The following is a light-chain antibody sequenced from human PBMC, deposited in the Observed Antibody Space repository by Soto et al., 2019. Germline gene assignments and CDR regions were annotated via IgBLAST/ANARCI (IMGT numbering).Light chain of an antibody. CDR1: SGDVGAYNY. CDR3: SSYTGSSTWV. J-gene: IGLJ3*02. V-gene: IGLV2-14*01. Sequence: QSALTQPASVSGSPGQSITISCTGTSGDVGAYNYVSWYQQHAGKAPKLMIYEVSNRPSGVSNRFSASKSANTASLTISGLQAEDEADYYCSSYTGSSTWVFGGGTKLTVL. CDR2: EVS.